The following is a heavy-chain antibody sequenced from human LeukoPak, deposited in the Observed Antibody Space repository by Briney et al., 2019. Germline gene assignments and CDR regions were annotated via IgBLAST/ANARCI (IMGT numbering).Heavy chain of an antibody. J-gene: IGHJ4*02. CDR3: ARALEMATADFDY. V-gene: IGHV1-2*02. CDR1: GYTFTSYG. D-gene: IGHD5-24*01. CDR2: INPNSGGT. Sequence: GASVKVSCKASGYTFTSYGISWVRQAPGQGLEWMGWINPNSGGTNYAQKFQGRVTMTRDTSISTAYMELSRLRSDDTAVYYCARALEMATADFDYWGQGTLVTVSS.